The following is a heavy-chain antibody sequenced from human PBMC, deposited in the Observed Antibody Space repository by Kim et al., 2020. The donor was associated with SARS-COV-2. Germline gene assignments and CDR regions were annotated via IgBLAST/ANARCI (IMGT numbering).Heavy chain of an antibody. D-gene: IGHD2-2*01. V-gene: IGHV3-74*01. Sequence: GGSLRLSCVASEFTFSSYWMQWVRQAPGKGLVWVSRLKSDGSITSYADSVRGRFTISRDNAKNTLYLQMNSLTVEDTALYYCARGYEESSNEHPLFDYWG. CDR3: ARGYEESSNEHPLFDY. CDR1: EFTFSSYW. CDR2: LKSDGSIT. J-gene: IGHJ4*01.